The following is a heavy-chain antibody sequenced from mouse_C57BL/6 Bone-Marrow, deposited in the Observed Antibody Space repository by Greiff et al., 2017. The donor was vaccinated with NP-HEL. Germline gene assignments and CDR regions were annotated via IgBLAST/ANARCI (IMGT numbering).Heavy chain of an antibody. D-gene: IGHD2-3*01. CDR1: GFTFSSYA. J-gene: IGHJ2*01. Sequence: EVKLMESGGGLVKPGGSLKLSCAASGFTFSSYAMSWVRQTPEKRLEWVATISDGGSYTYYPDNVKGRFTISRDNAKNNLYLQMSHLKSEDTAMYYCARDPIDGYSYFDYWGQGTTLTVSS. V-gene: IGHV5-4*01. CDR2: ISDGGSYT. CDR3: ARDPIDGYSYFDY.